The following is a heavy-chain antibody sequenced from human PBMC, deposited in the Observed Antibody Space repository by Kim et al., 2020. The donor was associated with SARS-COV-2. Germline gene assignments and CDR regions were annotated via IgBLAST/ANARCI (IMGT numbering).Heavy chain of an antibody. J-gene: IGHJ4*02. CDR3: ARQDDWFISPTPIDY. D-gene: IGHD3-9*01. CDR2: IYYSGST. Sequence: SETLSLTCTVSGGSISSSSYYWGWIRQPPGKGLEWIGSIYYSGSTYYNPSLKSRVTISVDTSKNQFSLKLSSVTAADTAVYYCARQDDWFISPTPIDYWGQGTLVTVSS. V-gene: IGHV4-39*01. CDR1: GGSISSSSYY.